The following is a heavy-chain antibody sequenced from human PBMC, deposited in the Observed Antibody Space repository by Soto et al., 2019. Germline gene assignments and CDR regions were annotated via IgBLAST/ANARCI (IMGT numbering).Heavy chain of an antibody. V-gene: IGHV4-4*02. CDR3: ASGSGGDLDALDI. CDR1: GGSISRTNW. J-gene: IGHJ3*02. D-gene: IGHD2-15*01. Sequence: PSETLSLTCAVSGGSISRTNWWSWVRQPPGKGLEWIGEIYRSGTTNYNPSLKSRLTISIDKSNNQFSLRLSSVTAADTAVYYCASGSGGDLDALDIWGQGTMVTVS. CDR2: IYRSGTT.